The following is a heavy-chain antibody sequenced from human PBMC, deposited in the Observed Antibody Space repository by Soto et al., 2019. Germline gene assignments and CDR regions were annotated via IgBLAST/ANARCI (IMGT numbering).Heavy chain of an antibody. CDR1: GYTFTSSA. CDR3: ARVTWIYVHYYHYAMDV. D-gene: IGHD5-12*01. V-gene: IGHV1-3*01. Sequence: ASVKVSCKASGYTFTSSAMHWVRQAPGQRLEWMGWINAGNGNTKYSQKFQGRVTITRDTSASTAYMELSGLRSEDTAVYYFARVTWIYVHYYHYAMDVWGQGTTVTVSS. J-gene: IGHJ6*02. CDR2: INAGNGNT.